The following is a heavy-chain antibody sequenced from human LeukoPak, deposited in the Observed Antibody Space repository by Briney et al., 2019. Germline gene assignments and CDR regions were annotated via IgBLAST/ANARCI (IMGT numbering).Heavy chain of an antibody. V-gene: IGHV2-5*02. Sequence: ESGPTLVKPTQTLTLTSTFSGFSLSTSGVGVGWIRQPAGKALEWLALIYWDDDKRYSPSLKSRLTITKDTSKNQVVLTMTNMDPVDTATYYCAHGDSSYTTMVRGVAFDYWGQGTLVTVSS. CDR2: IYWDDDK. CDR1: GFSLSTSGVG. CDR3: AHGDSSYTTMVRGVAFDY. D-gene: IGHD3-10*01. J-gene: IGHJ4*02.